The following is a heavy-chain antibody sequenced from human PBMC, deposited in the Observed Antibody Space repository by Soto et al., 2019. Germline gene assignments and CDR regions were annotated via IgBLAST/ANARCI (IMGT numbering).Heavy chain of an antibody. CDR3: AREPPPSGYYDSSGYHYYFDY. CDR2: IIPIFGTA. J-gene: IGHJ4*02. V-gene: IGHV1-69*13. CDR1: GGTFSSYA. D-gene: IGHD3-22*01. Sequence: SVKVSCKASGGTFSSYAISWVRQAPGQGLEWMGGIIPIFGTANYAQKFQGRVTITADESTSTAYMELSSLRSEDTAVYYCAREPPPSGYYDSSGYHYYFDYWGQGTLVTVSS.